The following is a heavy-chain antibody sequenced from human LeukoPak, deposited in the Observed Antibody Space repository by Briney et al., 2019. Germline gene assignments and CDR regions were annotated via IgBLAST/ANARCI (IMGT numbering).Heavy chain of an antibody. CDR3: ARFFRSGYDFFYFDY. D-gene: IGHD5-12*01. CDR2: IKQDGSEK. J-gene: IGHJ4*02. V-gene: IGHV3-7*03. Sequence: GGSLRLSCAASGFTFSSDWMSWVRQAPGKGLEWVANIKQDGSEKYYVDSVKGRFTISRDNAKNSLYLQMNSLRAEDTAVYYCARFFRSGYDFFYFDYWGQGTLVTVSS. CDR1: GFTFSSDW.